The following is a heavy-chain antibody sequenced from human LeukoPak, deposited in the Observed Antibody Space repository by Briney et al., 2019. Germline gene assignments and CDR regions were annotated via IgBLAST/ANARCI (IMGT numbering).Heavy chain of an antibody. V-gene: IGHV3-48*02. Sequence: PGGSLGLSCAASGFTFSSYSMNWVRQAPGKGLEWVSYISSSSSTIYYADSVKGRFTISRDNAKNSLYLQMNSLRDEDTAVYYCASMFSFYFDYWGQGTLVPVSS. J-gene: IGHJ4*02. CDR2: ISSSSSTI. D-gene: IGHD3-10*02. CDR3: ASMFSFYFDY. CDR1: GFTFSSYS.